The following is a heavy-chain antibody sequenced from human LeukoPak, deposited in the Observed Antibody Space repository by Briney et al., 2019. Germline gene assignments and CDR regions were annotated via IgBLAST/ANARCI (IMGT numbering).Heavy chain of an antibody. V-gene: IGHV1-2*02. Sequence: ASVKVSCKASGYTFTGYYMHWVRQAPGQGLEWMGWINPNSGGTNYAQKFQGRVTMTRDTSISTAYMELSRLRSDDTAVYYCAQQLVAMNWFDPWGQGTLVTVSP. CDR2: INPNSGGT. D-gene: IGHD6-13*01. CDR1: GYTFTGYY. CDR3: AQQLVAMNWFDP. J-gene: IGHJ5*02.